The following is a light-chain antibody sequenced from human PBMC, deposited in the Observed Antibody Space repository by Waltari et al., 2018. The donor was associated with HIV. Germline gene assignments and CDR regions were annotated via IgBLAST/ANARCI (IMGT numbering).Light chain of an antibody. CDR2: DVY. Sequence: QSALTQPASVSGSPGQSTTIPCTGTSSDVGAYAYVSWYQQHPGKVPKLLIYDVYMRPSRISNRFSGSKSGNTASLTISGLRDEDEADYYCASFTSGRLNVFGTGTKVTVL. CDR1: SSDVGAYAY. CDR3: ASFTSGRLNV. V-gene: IGLV2-14*03. J-gene: IGLJ1*01.